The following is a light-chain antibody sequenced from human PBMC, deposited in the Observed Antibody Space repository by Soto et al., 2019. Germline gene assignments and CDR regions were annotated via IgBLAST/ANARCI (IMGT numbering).Light chain of an antibody. V-gene: IGKV1-5*01. CDR1: QSISNW. J-gene: IGKJ3*01. CDR3: QQYNSYSFT. CDR2: DAS. Sequence: DIQMTQSPSTLSASVGDRVTITCRASQSISNWLAWYQQKQGKAPKLLIYDASSLESGVPSRFSGSGSGTEFTLTISSLQPDDFATYYCQQYNSYSFTFGPGTKVDIK.